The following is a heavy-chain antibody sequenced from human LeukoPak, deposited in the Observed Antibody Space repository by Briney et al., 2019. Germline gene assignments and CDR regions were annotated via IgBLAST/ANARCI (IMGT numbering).Heavy chain of an antibody. D-gene: IGHD6-19*01. CDR1: GGSFSGYY. CDR3: ARDLKEQRSSGWYNAFDI. V-gene: IGHV4-34*01. CDR2: INHSGST. J-gene: IGHJ3*02. Sequence: SETLSLTCAVYGGSFSGYYWSWIRQPPGKGLEWIGEINHSGSTNYNPSLKSRVTISVDTSKNQFSLKLSSVTAADTAVYYCARDLKEQRSSGWYNAFDIWGQGTMVTVSS.